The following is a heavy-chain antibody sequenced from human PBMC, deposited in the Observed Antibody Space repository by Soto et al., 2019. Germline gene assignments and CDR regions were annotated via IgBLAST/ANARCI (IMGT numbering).Heavy chain of an antibody. V-gene: IGHV3-30*03. CDR3: ARDLGYCSGGSCHEFQH. D-gene: IGHD2-15*01. CDR1: GFTFSDHG. Sequence: QVQLVESGGGVVQPGRSLRLSCAASGFTFSDHGMQWVRQAPGKGLEWVAAISDDGSKQYYAEFVKGRFTISRDNSKNTLYLQMNSLRAEDTAVYYCARDLGYCSGGSCHEFQHWGQGTLVTVSS. CDR2: ISDDGSKQ. J-gene: IGHJ1*01.